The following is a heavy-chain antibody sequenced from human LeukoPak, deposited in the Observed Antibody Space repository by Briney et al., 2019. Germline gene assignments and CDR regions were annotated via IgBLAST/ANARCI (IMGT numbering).Heavy chain of an antibody. J-gene: IGHJ6*02. Sequence: GESLKISCKGSGYSFTSYWIGWVRQMPGKGLEWMGIIYPGDSDTRYSPSFQGQVTISADKSISTAYLQWSSLKAPDTAMYYCARHGVKQQLVRGYYGMDVWGQGTTVTVSS. CDR2: IYPGDSDT. CDR1: GYSFTSYW. CDR3: ARHGVKQQLVRGYYGMDV. V-gene: IGHV5-51*01. D-gene: IGHD6-13*01.